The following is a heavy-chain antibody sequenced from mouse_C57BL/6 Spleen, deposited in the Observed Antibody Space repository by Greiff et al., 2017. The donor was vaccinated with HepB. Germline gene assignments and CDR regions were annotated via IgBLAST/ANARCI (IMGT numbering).Heavy chain of an antibody. CDR2: IDPETGGT. V-gene: IGHV1-15*01. D-gene: IGHD3-3*01. J-gene: IGHJ3*01. CDR1: GYTFTDYE. CDR3: TRRDTGWFAY. Sequence: QVQLQQSGAELVRPGASVTLSCKASGYTFTDYEMHWVKQTPVHGLEWIGAIDPETGGTAYNQKFKGKAILTADKSSSTAYMELRSLTSEDSAVYYCTRRDTGWFAYWGQGTLVTVSA.